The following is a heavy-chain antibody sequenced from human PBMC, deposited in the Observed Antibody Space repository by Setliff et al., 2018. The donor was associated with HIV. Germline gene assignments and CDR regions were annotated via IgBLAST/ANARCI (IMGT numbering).Heavy chain of an antibody. CDR1: GDSVSSSSTT. Sequence: PSQTLSLTCAISGDSVSSSSTTWNWIRQSPSRGLEWLGRTYYRSKWYNDSAISVRGRMTINSDTSKNYFSLQLNSVTPDDTAIYYCEGTGRKTYYNSGKFYYFDYWGLGILVTVSS. CDR3: EGTGRKTYYNSGKFYYFDY. J-gene: IGHJ4*02. D-gene: IGHD3-10*01. CDR2: TYYRSKWYN. V-gene: IGHV6-1*01.